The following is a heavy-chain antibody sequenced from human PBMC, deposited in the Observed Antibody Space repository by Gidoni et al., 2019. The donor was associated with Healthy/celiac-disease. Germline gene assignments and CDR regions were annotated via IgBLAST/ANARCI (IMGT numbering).Heavy chain of an antibody. CDR3: ARAPTGEEYYFDY. D-gene: IGHD3-10*01. CDR2: ISSSSSYI. V-gene: IGHV3-21*01. CDR1: GFPFSSYS. Sequence: EVQLVESGGGLVKPGGSLRLSCAASGFPFSSYSMNWVRQAPGKGLEWVSSISSSSSYIYYADSVKGRFTISRDNAKNSLYLQMNSLRAEDTAVYYCARAPTGEEYYFDYWGQGTLVTVSS. J-gene: IGHJ4*02.